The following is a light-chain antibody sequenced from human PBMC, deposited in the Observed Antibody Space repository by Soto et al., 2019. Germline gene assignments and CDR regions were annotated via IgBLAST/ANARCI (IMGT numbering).Light chain of an antibody. J-gene: IGLJ1*01. CDR1: SSDVGGYNY. Sequence: QSALTQPPSASGSPRQSVTISCTGTSSDVGGYNYVSWYQQHPGKAPKLMIYEVSKRPSGVPDRFSGSKSGNTASLTVSGLQAEDEADYYCSSYAGSIFYVFGTGTKLTVL. V-gene: IGLV2-8*01. CDR2: EVS. CDR3: SSYAGSIFYV.